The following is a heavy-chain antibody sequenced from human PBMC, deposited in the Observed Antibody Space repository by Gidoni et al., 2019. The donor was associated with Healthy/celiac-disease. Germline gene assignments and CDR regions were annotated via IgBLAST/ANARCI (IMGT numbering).Heavy chain of an antibody. J-gene: IGHJ3*02. CDR3: AGHDIGDGYKTDKPDAFDI. CDR2: IGPSASYT. V-gene: IGHV5-10-1*03. Sequence: EVQLVQSGAEVTQPGESLRISCKGSGYSVPSYWISWVRQMPGNGLEWRGRIGPSASYTNYCPSFQGHVTISADKSISTAYLQWSSLKASDTAMYYCAGHDIGDGYKTDKPDAFDIWGQGTMVTVSS. CDR1: GYSVPSYW. D-gene: IGHD2-15*01.